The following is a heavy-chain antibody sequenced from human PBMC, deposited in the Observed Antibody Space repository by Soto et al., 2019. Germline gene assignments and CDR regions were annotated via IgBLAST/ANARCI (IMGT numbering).Heavy chain of an antibody. CDR2: ISGNGGST. V-gene: IGHV3-64*01. D-gene: IGHD3-10*01. CDR1: GFTFSSYA. CDR3: ARRGYGLYFDY. Sequence: EVQLVESGGGLVQPGGSLRLSCAASGFTFSSYAMHWVRQAPGKGLEYVSAISGNGGSTYYANSVKGRFTISRDNSKNTPYVQMGSLRVEDMAVYYCARRGYGLYFDYWGQGTLVTVSS. J-gene: IGHJ4*02.